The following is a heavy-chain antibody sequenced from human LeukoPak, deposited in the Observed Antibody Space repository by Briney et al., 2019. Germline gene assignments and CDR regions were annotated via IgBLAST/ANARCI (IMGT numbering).Heavy chain of an antibody. Sequence: PGGSLRLSCAASGFTFSSYEMNWVRQAPGKGLEWVSYISSSGSTIYYADSVKGRFTISRDNAKNSLYLQMNSLRAEDTAVYYCARELSTVVDYWGQGTLVTVSS. D-gene: IGHD4-23*01. J-gene: IGHJ4*02. CDR2: ISSSGSTI. CDR1: GFTFSSYE. V-gene: IGHV3-48*03. CDR3: ARELSTVVDY.